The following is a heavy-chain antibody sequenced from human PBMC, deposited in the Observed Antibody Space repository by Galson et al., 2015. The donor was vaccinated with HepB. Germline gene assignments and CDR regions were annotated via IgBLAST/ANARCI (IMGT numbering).Heavy chain of an antibody. V-gene: IGHV3-11*01. Sequence: SLRLSCAASGFTFSHYYMSWIRQAPGKGLEWVSYISSSSSTIYYADSVRGRFTISRDNAENSLYLQINSLRAEDTAVYYCARAAEYYDFWSGYPGFWIDSWGQGILVTVSS. D-gene: IGHD3-3*01. J-gene: IGHJ5*01. CDR3: ARAAEYYDFWSGYPGFWIDS. CDR1: GFTFSHYY. CDR2: ISSSSSTI.